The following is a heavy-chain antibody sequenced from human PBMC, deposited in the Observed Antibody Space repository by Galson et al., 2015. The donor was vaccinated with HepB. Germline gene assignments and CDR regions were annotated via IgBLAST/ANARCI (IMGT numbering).Heavy chain of an antibody. Sequence: SETLSLTCSVSGGSVRTHEDFWGWVRQPPGKGLEWIGMIFYIANTNYNPSLKSRVSFSFDTSKNQLSLSLTSVTAADPGVYYCARGLPNWSLRAFDIWGHGTMVTVSS. CDR3: ARGLPNWSLRAFDI. V-gene: IGHV4-39*01. CDR2: IFYIANT. D-gene: IGHD3-10*01. J-gene: IGHJ3*02. CDR1: GGSVRTHEDF.